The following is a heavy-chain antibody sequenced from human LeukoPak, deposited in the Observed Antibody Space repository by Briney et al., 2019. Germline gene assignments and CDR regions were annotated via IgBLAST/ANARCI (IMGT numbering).Heavy chain of an antibody. CDR2: ISAYNGNT. Sequence: ASVKVSCKASGYTFTSYGISLVRQAPGQGLEWMGWISAYNGNTNYAQKLQGRVTMTTDTSTSTAYMELRSLRSDDTAVYYCAREVLIAAAGNGGIYYYYYYMDVWGKGTTVTVSS. CDR3: AREVLIAAAGNGGIYYYYYYMDV. V-gene: IGHV1-18*01. D-gene: IGHD6-13*01. J-gene: IGHJ6*03. CDR1: GYTFTSYG.